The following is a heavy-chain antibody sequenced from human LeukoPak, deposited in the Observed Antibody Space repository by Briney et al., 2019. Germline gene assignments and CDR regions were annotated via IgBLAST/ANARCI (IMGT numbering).Heavy chain of an antibody. V-gene: IGHV3-7*01. CDR3: ARDQRGYYYDSSGYSFDP. CDR2: IKEDGSEK. Sequence: GGSLRLSCAASGFTFSNYWMSWVRQAPGKGLEWVANIKEDGSEKNYVDSVKGRFTISRDNSKNTLHLQMNSLRAEDTAVYYCARDQRGYYYDSSGYSFDPWGQGTLVTVSS. D-gene: IGHD3-22*01. J-gene: IGHJ5*02. CDR1: GFTFSNYW.